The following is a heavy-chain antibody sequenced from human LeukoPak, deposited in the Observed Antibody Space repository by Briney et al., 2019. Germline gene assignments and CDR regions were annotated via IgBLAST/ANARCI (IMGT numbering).Heavy chain of an antibody. CDR1: GFTFNDYA. Sequence: GGSLRLSCAASGFTFNDYALYWVRQAPGKGLEWVTLISYDGYDKSYADSVKGRFTISRDNSKNTLYLQMNSLRAEDTAVYYCAKTPSISFDYWGQGTLVTVSS. CDR3: AKTPSISFDY. D-gene: IGHD2-15*01. J-gene: IGHJ4*02. CDR2: ISYDGYDK. V-gene: IGHV3-30-3*02.